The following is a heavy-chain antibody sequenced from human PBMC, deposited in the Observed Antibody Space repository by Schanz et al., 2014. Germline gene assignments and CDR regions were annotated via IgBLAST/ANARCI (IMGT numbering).Heavy chain of an antibody. J-gene: IGHJ4*02. V-gene: IGHV3-48*01. CDR2: ISFGSTAI. Sequence: EMQLVQSGGALVQPGGSMRLSCEGSGFTFSSSSLNWVRQAPGKGLEWIAFISFGSTAIYYADSVKGRFNVTRDNAKNSLYLQMTPMTAEDTAVYFCARGGIQFALCGEGALVTVSS. CDR1: GFTFSSSS. CDR3: ARGGIQFAL. D-gene: IGHD3-10*01.